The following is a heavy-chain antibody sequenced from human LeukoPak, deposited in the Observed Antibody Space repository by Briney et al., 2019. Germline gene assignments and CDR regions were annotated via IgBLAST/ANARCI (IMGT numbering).Heavy chain of an antibody. V-gene: IGHV1-18*01. D-gene: IGHD2-15*01. CDR2: ISAYNGNT. CDR3: ARGGYFGYCSGGSCPDAFDI. CDR1: GYTFTSYG. Sequence: GSVKVSCKASGYTFTSYGMSWVRQAPGKGLEWMGWISAYNGNTNYAQKLQGRVTMTTDTSTSTAYMELRSLRSDDTAVYYCARGGYFGYCSGGSCPDAFDIWGQGTMVTVSS. J-gene: IGHJ3*02.